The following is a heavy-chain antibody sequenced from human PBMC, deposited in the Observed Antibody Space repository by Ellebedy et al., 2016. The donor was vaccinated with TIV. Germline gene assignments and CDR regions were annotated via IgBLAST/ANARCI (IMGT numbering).Heavy chain of an antibody. CDR3: ARKNHYNYGMDI. V-gene: IGHV1-3*01. Sequence: ASVKVSCKASGYTFTSYAMHWVRQAPGQRLEWMGWINAGNGNTKYSQKFQGRVTITRDTSASTAYMELSSLRYEDTAVYYCARKNHYNYGMDIWGQGTTVTVSS. CDR2: INAGNGNT. D-gene: IGHD2-2*02. CDR1: GYTFTSYA. J-gene: IGHJ6*02.